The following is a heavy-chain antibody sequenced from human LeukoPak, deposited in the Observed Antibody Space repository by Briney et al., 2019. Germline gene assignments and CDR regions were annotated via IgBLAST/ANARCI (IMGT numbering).Heavy chain of an antibody. J-gene: IGHJ4*02. V-gene: IGHV4-4*09. Sequence: SEPLSLTCTVSGDSISSYYWSWIRQPPGKGVVWIGYIYTSGGTNYIPSLKGQVTISIDTSKNQFSLKLSSVTAADAAVYYCARLTRLSTSPDRYYLDYWGQGTLVTVSS. CDR1: GDSISSYY. D-gene: IGHD6-6*01. CDR2: IYTSGGT. CDR3: ARLTRLSTSPDRYYLDY.